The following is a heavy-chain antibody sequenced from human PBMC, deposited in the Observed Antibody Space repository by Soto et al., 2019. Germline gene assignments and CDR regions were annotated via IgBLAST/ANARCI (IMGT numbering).Heavy chain of an antibody. CDR1: GYTFTSYY. V-gene: IGHV1-46*01. CDR3: ARLSGYCISTSCYEDYYYGMDV. CDR2: INPSGGST. J-gene: IGHJ6*02. Sequence: QVQLVQSGAEVKKPGASVKVSCKASGYTFTSYYMHWVRQAPGQGLEWMGIINPSGGSTSDAQKFQGRVTMTRDTSTSTVYMELSSLRSADTAVYYCARLSGYCISTSCYEDYYYGMDVWGQGTTVTVSS. D-gene: IGHD2-2*01.